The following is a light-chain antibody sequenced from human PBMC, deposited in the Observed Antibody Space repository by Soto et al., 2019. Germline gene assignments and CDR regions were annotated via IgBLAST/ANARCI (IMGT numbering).Light chain of an antibody. CDR2: LEGSGSY. CDR3: ETWDSNTHTV. CDR1: SRHSSYI. J-gene: IGLJ3*02. Sequence: QPVLTQSSSASASLGSSVKLTCTLSSRHSSYIIAWHQQQPGKAPRYLMKLEGSGSYNKGSGVPDRFSGSSSGADRYLTISTLQFEDEADYYCETWDSNTHTVFGGGTKVTVL. V-gene: IGLV4-60*02.